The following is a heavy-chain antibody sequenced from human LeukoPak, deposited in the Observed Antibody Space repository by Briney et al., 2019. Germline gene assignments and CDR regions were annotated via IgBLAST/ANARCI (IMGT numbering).Heavy chain of an antibody. D-gene: IGHD1-26*01. Sequence: GGSLRLSCAASGFTFSGYWMHWVRQAPGKGLAWVSVIRSDGSITTYADSVKGRFTISRDTAKNTRYLQMNSLRAEDTAVYYCARDGRSGNFDKWGQGTLVSVSS. CDR2: IRSDGSIT. CDR1: GFTFSGYW. CDR3: ARDGRSGNFDK. V-gene: IGHV3-74*01. J-gene: IGHJ4*02.